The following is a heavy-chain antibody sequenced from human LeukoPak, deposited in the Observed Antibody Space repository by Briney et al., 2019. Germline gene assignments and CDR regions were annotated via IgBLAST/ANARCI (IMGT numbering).Heavy chain of an antibody. CDR3: AKDRYSSGFDY. CDR2: ISYDGSNK. J-gene: IGHJ4*02. CDR1: GFTFSSYG. Sequence: PGRSLRLSCAASGFTFSSYGMHWVRQAPGKGLEWVAVISYDGSNKYYADSVKGRFTISRDNSKNTLYLQMNSLRAEDTVVYYCAKDRYSSGFDYWGQGTLVTVSS. D-gene: IGHD6-19*01. V-gene: IGHV3-30*18.